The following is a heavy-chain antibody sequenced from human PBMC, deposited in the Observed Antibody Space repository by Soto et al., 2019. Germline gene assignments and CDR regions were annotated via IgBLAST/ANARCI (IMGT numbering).Heavy chain of an antibody. CDR2: IYPGDSDT. D-gene: IGHD5-12*01. CDR1: GYSFTSYW. J-gene: IGHJ3*02. CDR3: ARHEDQWLRSRADAFDI. Sequence: PGESLKISCKGSGYSFTSYWIGWVRQMPGKGLEWMGIIYPGDSDTRYSPSFQGQVTISADKSISTAYLQWSSLKASDTAMYYCARHEDQWLRSRADAFDIWGQGTRVTVAS. V-gene: IGHV5-51*01.